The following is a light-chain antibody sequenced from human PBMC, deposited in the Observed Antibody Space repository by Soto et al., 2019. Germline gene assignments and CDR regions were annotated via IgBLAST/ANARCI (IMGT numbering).Light chain of an antibody. CDR2: GAT. Sequence: DIVLTQFPGALSLSPGDRATLSCRASQILSSYYFAWYQQRPGQAPRLLIYGATNRATGVPDRFSGSVSGTEFTLTISRLEPEDFAMYYCQQYRDSPPVFTFGPGTKVDIK. V-gene: IGKV3-20*01. CDR1: QILSSYY. J-gene: IGKJ3*01. CDR3: QQYRDSPPVFT.